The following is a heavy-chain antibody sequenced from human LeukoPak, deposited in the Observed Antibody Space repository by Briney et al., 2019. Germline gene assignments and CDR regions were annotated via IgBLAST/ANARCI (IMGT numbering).Heavy chain of an antibody. CDR2: INHSGST. J-gene: IGHJ5*02. CDR3: ARGRTYYYGSGSRNWFDP. Sequence: SETLSLTCAVYGGSFSGYYWSWIRQPPGKGLEWIGEINHSGSTNYNPSLKSRFTISGDTSKNQFSLKLSSVTAADTAVYYCARGRTYYYGSGSRNWFDPWGQGTLVTVSS. V-gene: IGHV4-34*01. CDR1: GGSFSGYY. D-gene: IGHD3-10*01.